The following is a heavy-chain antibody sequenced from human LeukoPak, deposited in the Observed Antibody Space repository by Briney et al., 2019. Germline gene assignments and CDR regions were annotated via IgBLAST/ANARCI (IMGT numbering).Heavy chain of an antibody. CDR2: ISSSSSTI. V-gene: IGHV3-48*04. Sequence: GGSLRLSCAASGFTFSSYNMNRVRQAPGKGLEWVSYISSSSSTIYYADSVKGRFTISRDNAKNSLYLQMNSLRADDTAVYYCARVAEAAAFDYWGQGTLVTVSS. CDR1: GFTFSSYN. CDR3: ARVAEAAAFDY. D-gene: IGHD6-13*01. J-gene: IGHJ4*02.